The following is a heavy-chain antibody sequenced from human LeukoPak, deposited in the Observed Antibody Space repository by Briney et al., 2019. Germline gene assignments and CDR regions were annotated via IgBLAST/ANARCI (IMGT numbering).Heavy chain of an antibody. V-gene: IGHV3-48*04. J-gene: IGHJ4*02. Sequence: GGSLRLSCAASGFTFSSYSMNWVRQAPGKGLEWVSYISSSGSTIYYADSVKGRFTISRDNAKNSLYLQMNSLRAEDTAVYYCARLKRGYSYGDRRPVPSPLDYWGQGTLVTVSS. CDR1: GFTFSSYS. CDR2: ISSSGSTI. D-gene: IGHD5-18*01. CDR3: ARLKRGYSYGDRRPVPSPLDY.